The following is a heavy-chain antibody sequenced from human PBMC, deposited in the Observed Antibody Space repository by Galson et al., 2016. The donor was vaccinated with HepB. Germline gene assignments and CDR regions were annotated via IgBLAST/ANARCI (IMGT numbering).Heavy chain of an antibody. D-gene: IGHD6-13*01. CDR1: GFSLRSYW. CDR3: VRAPVLAATVGGYDY. J-gene: IGHJ4*02. Sequence: SLRLSCAASGFSLRSYWMHWVRQVPGKGLVWVSRIGTDGSSATYADSVKGRFTISRDNAKNTLYLEMNSLRAEDTAVYYCVRAPVLAATVGGYDYWGQGTRVTVSS. V-gene: IGHV3-74*01. CDR2: IGTDGSSA.